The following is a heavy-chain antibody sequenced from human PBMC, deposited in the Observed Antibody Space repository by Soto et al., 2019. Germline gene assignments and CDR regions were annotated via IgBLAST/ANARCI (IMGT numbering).Heavy chain of an antibody. CDR1: GGSISSSSYY. CDR3: ARHLPTVGVKSPANYYGMDV. CDR2: IYYSGST. J-gene: IGHJ6*02. V-gene: IGHV4-39*01. D-gene: IGHD3-16*01. Sequence: QLQLQESGPGLVKPSETLSLTCTVSGGSISSSSYYWGWIRQPPGKGLEWIGSIYYSGSTYYNPSLKSRVTISVDTSKNQFSLKLSSVTAADTAVYYCARHLPTVGVKSPANYYGMDVWGQGTTVTVSS.